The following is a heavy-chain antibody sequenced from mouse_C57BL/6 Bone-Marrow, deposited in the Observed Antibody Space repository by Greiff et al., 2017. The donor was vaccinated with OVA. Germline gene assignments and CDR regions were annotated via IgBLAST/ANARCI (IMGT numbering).Heavy chain of an antibody. Sequence: QVQLKQPGAELVKPGASVKLSCKASGYTFTSYWMHWVKQRPGRGLEWIGRIDPNSGGTKYNEKFKSKATLTVDKPSSTAYMQLSSLPSEDSAVYYCARHYDYDWYFDVWGTGTTVTVSS. CDR2: IDPNSGGT. J-gene: IGHJ1*03. CDR1: GYTFTSYW. D-gene: IGHD2-4*01. CDR3: ARHYDYDWYFDV. V-gene: IGHV1-72*01.